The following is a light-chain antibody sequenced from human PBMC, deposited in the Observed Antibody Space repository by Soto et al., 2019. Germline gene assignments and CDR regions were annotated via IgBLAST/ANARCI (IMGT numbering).Light chain of an antibody. V-gene: IGKV1-6*01. CDR3: LQDHNYPWT. Sequence: AIPMTQSPSSLSASVGDRVTITCRASQGIRNDLGWYQQKPGKAPNLLIYGASTLQSGVPSRFSGSGSGTDFTLTISSLQPEDFATYYCLQDHNYPWTFGQGTKVEIK. CDR1: QGIRND. J-gene: IGKJ1*01. CDR2: GAS.